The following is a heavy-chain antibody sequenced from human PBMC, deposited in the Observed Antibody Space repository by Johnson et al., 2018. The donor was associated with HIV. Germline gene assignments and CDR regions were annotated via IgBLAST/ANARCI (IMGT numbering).Heavy chain of an antibody. J-gene: IGHJ3*02. CDR1: GFTFDDYA. CDR2: ISWNSASI. Sequence: VQLVESGGGLVQPGGSLRLSCAASGFTFDDYAMHWVRQAPGKGLEWVSGISWNSASIDYVDSVKGRFTISRDNSKNTLYLQMNSLRAEDTAVYYCARASRSWYFAFDIWGQGTMVTVSS. CDR3: ARASRSWYFAFDI. V-gene: IGHV3-9*01. D-gene: IGHD6-13*01.